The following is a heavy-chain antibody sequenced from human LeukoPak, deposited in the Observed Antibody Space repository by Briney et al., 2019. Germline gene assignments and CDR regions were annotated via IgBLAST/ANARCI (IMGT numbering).Heavy chain of an antibody. D-gene: IGHD3-22*01. Sequence: PGGSLRLSCAASGFASSSYNMNWVRQAPGKGLEWVSSISTSSSYIYYADSVKGRFTISRDNAKNSLFLQMNSLRAEDTAVYYCARGPYYYDTSGYYSGYWGQGTLVTVSS. CDR1: GFASSSYN. V-gene: IGHV3-21*01. J-gene: IGHJ4*02. CDR2: ISTSSSYI. CDR3: ARGPYYYDTSGYYSGY.